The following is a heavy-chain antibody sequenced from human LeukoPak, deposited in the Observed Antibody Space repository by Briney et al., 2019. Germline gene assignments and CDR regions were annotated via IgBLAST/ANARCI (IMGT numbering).Heavy chain of an antibody. J-gene: IGHJ4*02. D-gene: IGHD2-15*01. CDR3: ARDIHPENPIDYYFDY. Sequence: ASVKVSCKASGYTFASYFMHWVRQAPGQGLEWMGWISAYNGNTNYAQKLQGRVTMTTDTSTSTAYMELRSLRSDDTAVYYCARDIHPENPIDYYFDYWGQGTLVTVSS. CDR2: ISAYNGNT. CDR1: GYTFASYF. V-gene: IGHV1-18*04.